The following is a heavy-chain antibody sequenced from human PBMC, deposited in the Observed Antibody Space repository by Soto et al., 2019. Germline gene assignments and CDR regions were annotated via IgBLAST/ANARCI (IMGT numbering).Heavy chain of an antibody. CDR3: ARSGGVELRLNWFDP. CDR1: GFTFSSYA. CDR2: ISYDGSNK. J-gene: IGHJ5*02. V-gene: IGHV3-30-3*01. D-gene: IGHD1-7*01. Sequence: QVQLVESGGGVVQPGRSLRLSCAASGFTFSSYAMHWVRQAPGKGLEWVAVISYDGSNKYYADSVKGRFTISRDNSKNTLYLQRNSLRAEDTAVYYCARSGGVELRLNWFDPWGQGTLVTVSS.